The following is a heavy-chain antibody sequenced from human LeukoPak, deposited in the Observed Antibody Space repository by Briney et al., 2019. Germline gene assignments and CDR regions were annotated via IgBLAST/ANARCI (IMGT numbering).Heavy chain of an antibody. CDR2: IIPIFGTA. J-gene: IGHJ4*02. V-gene: IGHV1-69*13. D-gene: IGHD6-6*01. CDR1: GGTFSSYA. CDR3: ARDLYGGSDSSSGDY. Sequence: SVKVSCKASGGTFSSYAISWVRQAPGQGLEWMGGIIPIFGTANYAQKFQGRVTITADESTSTAYMELSSLRSEDTAVYYCARDLYGGSDSSSGDYWGQGTLVTVSS.